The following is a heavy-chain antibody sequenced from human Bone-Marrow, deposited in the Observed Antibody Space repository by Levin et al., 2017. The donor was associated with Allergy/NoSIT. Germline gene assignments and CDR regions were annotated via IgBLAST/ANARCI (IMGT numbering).Heavy chain of an antibody. CDR3: ATNSFDVLSGYPNWFDP. CDR1: GVSITTTNHY. D-gene: IGHD3-3*01. CDR2: LFYSGST. Sequence: GSLRLSCSVSGVSITTTNHYWAWIRQPPGKGLEWIGSLFYSGSTFYNPSLNSRVTMSLDTSNHQFSLKLSSVTAADTAIYYCATNSFDVLSGYPNWFDPWGQGTLVTVSS. J-gene: IGHJ5*02. V-gene: IGHV4-39*07.